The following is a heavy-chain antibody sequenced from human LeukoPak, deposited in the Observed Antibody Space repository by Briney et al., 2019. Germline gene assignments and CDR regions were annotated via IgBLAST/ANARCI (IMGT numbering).Heavy chain of an antibody. V-gene: IGHV1-69*05. Sequence: SVKVSCKASGGTFSSYAISWVRQAPGQGLEWMGGIIPIFGTANYAQKFQGRVTITTDESTSTAYMELSSLRSEDTAVYYCARVGMATITGWIDPWGQGTLVTVSS. J-gene: IGHJ5*02. CDR2: IIPIFGTA. CDR1: GGTFSSYA. CDR3: ARVGMATITGWIDP. D-gene: IGHD5-24*01.